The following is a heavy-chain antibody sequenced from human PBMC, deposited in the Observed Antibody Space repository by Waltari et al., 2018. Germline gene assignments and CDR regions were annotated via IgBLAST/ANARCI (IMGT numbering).Heavy chain of an antibody. J-gene: IGHJ4*02. D-gene: IGHD6-13*01. Sequence: VQLLESGGGLVQPGGSLRLSCAVSGFTFNKYGMTWVRQAPGKGLELVSSIRATGGTTYYADSVKGRFTSSRDNSKTTVFLQMKSLGAEDTAMYYCARKNSSTWTAFDYWGQGLLVTVSS. CDR1: GFTFNKYG. CDR2: IRATGGTT. CDR3: ARKNSSTWTAFDY. V-gene: IGHV3-23*01.